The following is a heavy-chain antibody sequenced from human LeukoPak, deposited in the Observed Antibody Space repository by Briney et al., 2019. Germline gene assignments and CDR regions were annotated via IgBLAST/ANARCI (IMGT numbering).Heavy chain of an antibody. V-gene: IGHV4-4*07. Sequence: SETLSLTCTVSGGSIGWDYWSWIRQAAGKGLEWIGRIYKSGSTNYNPSFRSRGTMSVDTSKNQFSLSVTSVTAADTAVYYCAREEYFQDSNGYSYYFHSWGQGSLVTVSS. CDR3: AREEYFQDSNGYSYYFHS. D-gene: IGHD3-22*01. CDR1: GGSIGWDY. CDR2: IYKSGST. J-gene: IGHJ4*02.